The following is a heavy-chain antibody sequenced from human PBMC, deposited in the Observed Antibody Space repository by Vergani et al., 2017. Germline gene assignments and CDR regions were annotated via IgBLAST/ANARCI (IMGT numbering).Heavy chain of an antibody. D-gene: IGHD3-10*01. CDR1: GGSMSGYY. V-gene: IGHV4-59*01. J-gene: IGHJ5*02. CDR3: GRVADFYGLGIRLLDL. CDR2: MYHSGST. Sequence: QVRLQESGPGLVKPSETLSLTCSVSGGSMSGYYWSWIRQPPGKELEWIGYMYHSGSTNYNPSLETRVTISGDTSKNQFSLKLNSVTAADTAVYYCGRVADFYGLGIRLLDLWVQGILVTVSS.